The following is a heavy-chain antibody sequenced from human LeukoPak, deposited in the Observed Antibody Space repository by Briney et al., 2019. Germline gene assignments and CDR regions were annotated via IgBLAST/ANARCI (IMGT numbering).Heavy chain of an antibody. J-gene: IGHJ5*02. CDR3: VGSVVVPAAMPRGWVWFDP. CDR2: IYTSGST. CDR1: GGSISSSSYY. Sequence: VKPSETLSLTCTVSGGSISSSSYYWGWIRQPAGKGLEWIGRIYTSGSTNYNPSLKSRVTMSVDTSKNQFSLKLSFVTAADTAVYYCVGSVVVPAAMPRGWVWFDPWGQGTLVTVSS. D-gene: IGHD2-2*01. V-gene: IGHV4-61*02.